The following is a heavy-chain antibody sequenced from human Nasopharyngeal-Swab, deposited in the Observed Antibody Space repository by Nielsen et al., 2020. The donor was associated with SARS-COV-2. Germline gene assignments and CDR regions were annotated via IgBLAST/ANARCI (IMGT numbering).Heavy chain of an antibody. CDR1: GGSFSGYY. D-gene: IGHD2-21*01. Sequence: SETLSLTCAVYGGSFSGYYWSWIRQPPGKGPEWIGYIYYSGSTYYNPSLKSRVTKSVDTSKNQFSLKLSSVTAADTAAYYCARGMIDPDAFDIWGQGTMVTVSS. J-gene: IGHJ3*02. CDR3: ARGMIDPDAFDI. V-gene: IGHV4-30-4*01. CDR2: IYYSGST.